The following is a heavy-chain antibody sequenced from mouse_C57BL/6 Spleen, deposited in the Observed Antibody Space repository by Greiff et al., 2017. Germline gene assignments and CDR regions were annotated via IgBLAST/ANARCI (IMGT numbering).Heavy chain of an antibody. CDR3: AILTFLAY. D-gene: IGHD4-1*01. CDR2: IDPNSGGT. CDR1: GYTFTSYG. J-gene: IGHJ3*01. V-gene: IGHV1-72*01. Sequence: QVQRKQTGAELVKPGASGKRSCKASGYTFTSYGMHWVKQRPGRGREWIGRIDPNSGGTKYNEKFKSKATLTVDKPSSTAYMQLSSLTSEDSAVYYCAILTFLAYWGQGTLVTVSA.